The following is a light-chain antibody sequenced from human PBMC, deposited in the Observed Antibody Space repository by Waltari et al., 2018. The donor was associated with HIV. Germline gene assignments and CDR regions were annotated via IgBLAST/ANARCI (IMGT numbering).Light chain of an antibody. CDR3: QQASNFPRT. CDR2: SAS. CDR1: QDIGTW. J-gene: IGKJ2*01. Sequence: DIQMTQSPPALSASVGDRVTINCRASQDIGTWLAWYQHKPGKGPKLLIYSASSLQSGVPARFSGSGSGTHFTLTISSLQPEDFATYYCQQASNFPRTFGQGTKLEIK. V-gene: IGKV1-12*01.